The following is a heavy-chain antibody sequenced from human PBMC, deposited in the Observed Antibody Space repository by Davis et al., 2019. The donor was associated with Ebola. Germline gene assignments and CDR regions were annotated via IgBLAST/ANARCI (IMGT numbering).Heavy chain of an antibody. CDR3: ARGPRITMIVVVTEEYYFDY. D-gene: IGHD3-22*01. J-gene: IGHJ4*02. Sequence: GESLKISCKGSGYSFTSYWIGWVRQLPGKGLEWMGIIYPGDSDTRYSPSFQGQVTISADKSISTAYLQWSSLKASDTAMYYCARGPRITMIVVVTEEYYFDYWGQGTLVTVSS. CDR1: GYSFTSYW. V-gene: IGHV5-51*01. CDR2: IYPGDSDT.